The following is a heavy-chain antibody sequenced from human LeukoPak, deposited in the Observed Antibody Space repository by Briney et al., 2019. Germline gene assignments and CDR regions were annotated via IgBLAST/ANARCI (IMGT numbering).Heavy chain of an antibody. D-gene: IGHD6-13*01. V-gene: IGHV3-66*01. CDR1: GFTVSSNY. CDR3: ARDTPYSSSPDEFYYYYYYMDV. J-gene: IGHJ6*03. CDR2: IYSGGST. Sequence: AGGSLRLSCAASGFTVSSNYMSWVRQAPGKGLEWVSVIYSGGSTYYADSVKGRFTISRDNSKNTLYLQMNSLRAEDTAAYYCARDTPYSSSPDEFYYYYYYMDVRGKGTTVTISS.